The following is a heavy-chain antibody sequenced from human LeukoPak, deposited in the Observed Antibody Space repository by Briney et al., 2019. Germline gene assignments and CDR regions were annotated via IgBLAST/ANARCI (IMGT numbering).Heavy chain of an antibody. D-gene: IGHD4-17*01. CDR1: GFTFSSYA. CDR2: ISDSGDST. CDR3: AKDQATVTTYFDY. V-gene: IGHV3-23*01. Sequence: GGSLRLSCAASGFTFSSYAMSWVRQAPGKGLEWVSAISDSGDSTYYADSVKGRFTISRDNSKNTLYLQMNSLRAEDTAVYYCAKDQATVTTYFDYWGQGTLVTVSS. J-gene: IGHJ4*02.